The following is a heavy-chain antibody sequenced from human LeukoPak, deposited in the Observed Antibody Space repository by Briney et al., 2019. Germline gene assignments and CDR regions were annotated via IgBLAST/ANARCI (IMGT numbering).Heavy chain of an antibody. CDR3: ARLEQWLAYYFDY. D-gene: IGHD6-19*01. CDR2: ISYDGSNK. CDR1: GFTFSSYA. V-gene: IGHV3-30*01. Sequence: PGGSLRLSCAASGFTFSSYAMHWVRQAPGKGLEWVAVISYDGSNKYYADSVKGRFTISRDNSKNTLYLQMNSRRAEDTAVYYCARLEQWLAYYFDYWGQGTLVTVSS. J-gene: IGHJ4*02.